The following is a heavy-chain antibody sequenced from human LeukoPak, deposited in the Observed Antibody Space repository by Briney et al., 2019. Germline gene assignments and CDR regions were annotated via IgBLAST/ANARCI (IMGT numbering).Heavy chain of an antibody. CDR2: INHSGST. J-gene: IGHJ5*02. Sequence: SETLSLTCAVYGGSFSGYYWSWIRQPPGKGLEWIGEINHSGSTNYNPSLKSRVTISVDTSKNQFSLKLSSVTAADTAVYYCARTVGITMVRGVIWWFDPWGQGTLVTVSS. CDR3: ARTVGITMVRGVIWWFDP. CDR1: GGSFSGYY. V-gene: IGHV4-34*01. D-gene: IGHD3-10*01.